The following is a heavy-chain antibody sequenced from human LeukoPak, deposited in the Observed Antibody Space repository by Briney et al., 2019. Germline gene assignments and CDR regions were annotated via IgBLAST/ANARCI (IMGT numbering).Heavy chain of an antibody. D-gene: IGHD3-3*01. V-gene: IGHV3-9*03. CDR1: GFTFDDYA. CDR2: ICWNSGSI. J-gene: IGHJ4*02. Sequence: GGSLRLSCAASGFTFDDYAMHWVRQAPGKGLEWVSGICWNSGSIGYAASVKGRFTTSRDKAKNSLYQQMNSLRAEDMALYYCAKSPYDFWSGYLPVYFDYWGQGTLVTVSS. CDR3: AKSPYDFWSGYLPVYFDY.